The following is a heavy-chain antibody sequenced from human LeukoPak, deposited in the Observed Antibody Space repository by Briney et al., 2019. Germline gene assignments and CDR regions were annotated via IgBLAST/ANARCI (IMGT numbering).Heavy chain of an antibody. CDR3: ARPKGSQYYYDSSGYRDFDY. CDR2: INPNSGGT. V-gene: IGHV1-2*02. CDR1: GYTFTGYY. J-gene: IGHJ4*02. D-gene: IGHD3-22*01. Sequence: GASVKVSCKASGYTFTGYYMHWVRQAPGQGLEWMGWINPNSGGTNYAQKFQGRVTMTRDTSISTAYMELSRLRSDDTAVYYCARPKGSQYYYDSSGYRDFDYWGQGTLVTVSS.